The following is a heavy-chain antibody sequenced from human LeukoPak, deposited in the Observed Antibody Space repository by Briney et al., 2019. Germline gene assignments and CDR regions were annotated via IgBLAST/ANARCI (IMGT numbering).Heavy chain of an antibody. J-gene: IGHJ4*02. Sequence: SGGSLRLSCVASGFTFSTYWMRWVRQAPGKGLEWVANIKQDGSEKYYVDSVKGRFTISRDNAKNSVYLGMNSLSAEDTAVYYCSRGGPFGGYWGQGTLVTVSS. CDR1: GFTFSTYW. V-gene: IGHV3-7*03. CDR2: IKQDGSEK. CDR3: SRGGPFGGY. D-gene: IGHD3-16*01.